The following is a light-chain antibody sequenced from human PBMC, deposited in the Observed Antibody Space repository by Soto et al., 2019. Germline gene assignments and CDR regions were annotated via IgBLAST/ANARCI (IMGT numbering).Light chain of an antibody. CDR3: AAWDDSLNGRV. Sequence: QSVLTQPPSASATPGQRVTISCSGSSSNIGSRHVFWYQQLPGTAPKLLIYSNNHRPSGVPDRFSGSKSGTSASLAISGLRSEDEADYYCAAWDDSLNGRVFGGGTKLTVL. J-gene: IGLJ3*02. V-gene: IGLV1-47*02. CDR2: SNN. CDR1: SSNIGSRH.